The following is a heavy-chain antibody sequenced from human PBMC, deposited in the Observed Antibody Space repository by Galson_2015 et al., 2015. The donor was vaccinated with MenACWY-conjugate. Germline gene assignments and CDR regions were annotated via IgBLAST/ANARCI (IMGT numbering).Heavy chain of an antibody. J-gene: IGHJ3*02. CDR1: GGSITSYY. CDR2: IYHSGNT. CDR3: ARDSRYCSGDCYRAFDI. V-gene: IGHV4-59*01. Sequence: ETLSLTCTVSGGSITSYYWNWIRQPPGKGLEWIGYIYHSGNTDYNPSLKSRVTMSVDTSKNQFSLRLSSVTAADTAVYYCARDSRYCSGDCYRAFDIWGQGTMVTVSS. D-gene: IGHD2-21*02.